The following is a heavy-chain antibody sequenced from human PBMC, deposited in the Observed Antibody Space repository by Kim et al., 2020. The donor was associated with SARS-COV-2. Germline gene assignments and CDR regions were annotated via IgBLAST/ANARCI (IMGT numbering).Heavy chain of an antibody. V-gene: IGHV3-33*01. J-gene: IGHJ4*02. CDR3: ARCPITMVRGVIIPNFDY. D-gene: IGHD3-10*01. CDR2: IWYDGSNK. CDR1: GFTFSSYG. Sequence: GGSLRLSCAASGFTFSSYGMHWVRQAPGKGLEWVAVIWYDGSNKYYADSVKGRFTISRDNSKNTLYMQMNSLRAEDTAVYYCARCPITMVRGVIIPNFDYWGQGTLVTVSS.